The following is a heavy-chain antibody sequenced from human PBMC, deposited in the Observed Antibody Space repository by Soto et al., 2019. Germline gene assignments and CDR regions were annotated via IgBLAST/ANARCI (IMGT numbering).Heavy chain of an antibody. Sequence: DVQLLESGGGLAQRGGSLRLSCAASGFSFSTYGMTWVRQAPGKGLEWVSYGGSGGSTYYADSVKGRFTISRDNSKNTLYVQMNSLRAEDTAVYYCVKFRGRAYYYSDIDVWGNGTTVTVSS. CDR2: GGSGGST. D-gene: IGHD3-16*01. J-gene: IGHJ6*03. CDR3: VKFRGRAYYYSDIDV. CDR1: GFSFSTYG. V-gene: IGHV3-23*01.